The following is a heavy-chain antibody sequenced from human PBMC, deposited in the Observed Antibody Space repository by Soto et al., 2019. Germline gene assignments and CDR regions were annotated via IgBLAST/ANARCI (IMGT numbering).Heavy chain of an antibody. J-gene: IGHJ5*02. D-gene: IGHD6-19*01. CDR3: ARVRIAVAGSNWFDP. CDR2: IYTSGST. Sequence: SETLSLTCTVSGGSISSYYWSWIRQPAGKGLEWIGRIYTSGSTNYNPSLKSRVTMSVDTSKNQFSLKLSSVTAADTAVYYCARVRIAVAGSNWFDPWGQGTLVTVSS. CDR1: GGSISSYY. V-gene: IGHV4-4*07.